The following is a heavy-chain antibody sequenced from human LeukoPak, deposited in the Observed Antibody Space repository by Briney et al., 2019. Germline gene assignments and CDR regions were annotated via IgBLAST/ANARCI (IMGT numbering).Heavy chain of an antibody. Sequence: GGSLRLSCTASGFIFSNFEMNWVRQAPGKGLQWLAYINSGATSEYYADSVKGRFTISRDNAKNSLYLQMNSLGVQDTAIYYCAGVICTGGSCFQNDYWGQGTLVTVSS. CDR2: INSGATSE. D-gene: IGHD2-8*02. CDR1: GFIFSNFE. CDR3: AGVICTGGSCFQNDY. J-gene: IGHJ4*02. V-gene: IGHV3-48*03.